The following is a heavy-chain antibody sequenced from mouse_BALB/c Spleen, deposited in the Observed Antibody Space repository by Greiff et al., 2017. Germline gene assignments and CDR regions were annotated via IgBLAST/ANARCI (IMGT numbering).Heavy chain of an antibody. CDR2: IDPANGNT. Sequence: VQLQQSGAELVKPGASVKLSCTASGFNIKDTYMHWVKQRPEQGLEWIGRIDPANGNTKYDPKFQGKATITADTSSNTAYLQLSSLTSEDTAVYYCARRGDYGSSLYYFDYWGQGTTLTVSS. CDR3: ARRGDYGSSLYYFDY. V-gene: IGHV14-3*02. D-gene: IGHD1-1*01. J-gene: IGHJ2*01. CDR1: GFNIKDTY.